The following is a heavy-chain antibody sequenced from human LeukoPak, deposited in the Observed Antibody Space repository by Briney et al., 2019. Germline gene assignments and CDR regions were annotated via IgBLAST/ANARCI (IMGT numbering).Heavy chain of an antibody. J-gene: IGHJ4*02. V-gene: IGHV3-48*03. CDR3: AKDLGYSSSWFEPSDY. CDR1: GFTFSSYE. Sequence: GGSLRLSCAASGFTFSSYEMNWVRQAPGKGLEWVSYISSSGSTIYYADSVKGRFTISRDNAKNSLYLQMNSLRAEDTAVYYCAKDLGYSSSWFEPSDYWGQGTLVTVSS. CDR2: ISSSGSTI. D-gene: IGHD6-13*01.